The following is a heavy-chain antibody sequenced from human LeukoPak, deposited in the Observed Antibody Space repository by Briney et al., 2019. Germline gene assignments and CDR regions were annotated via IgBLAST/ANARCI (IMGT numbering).Heavy chain of an antibody. CDR1: GFTFNNYW. CDR3: ARCGYTFSCDAFDI. J-gene: IGHJ3*02. Sequence: GGSLRLSCAASGFTFNNYWLHWVRQVPGKGLMWVSRINGDGNNVNYADSVKGRFTISRDNAKNTLHLQMNSLRAEDTAVYYCARCGYTFSCDAFDIWGQGTMVTVSS. CDR2: INGDGNNV. V-gene: IGHV3-74*01. D-gene: IGHD5-12*01.